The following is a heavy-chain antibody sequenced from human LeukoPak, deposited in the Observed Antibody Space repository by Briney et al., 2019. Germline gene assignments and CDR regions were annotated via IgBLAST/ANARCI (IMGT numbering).Heavy chain of an antibody. Sequence: SETLSLTCTVSGYSISSGYYWGWIRQPPGKGLEWIGEINHSGSTNYNPSLKSRVTISVDTSKNQFSLKLSSVTAADTAVYYCARGQAAAGSDYYYYYYMDVWGKGTTVTVSS. CDR1: GYSISSGYY. D-gene: IGHD6-13*01. CDR2: INHSGST. V-gene: IGHV4-38-2*02. J-gene: IGHJ6*03. CDR3: ARGQAAAGSDYYYYYYMDV.